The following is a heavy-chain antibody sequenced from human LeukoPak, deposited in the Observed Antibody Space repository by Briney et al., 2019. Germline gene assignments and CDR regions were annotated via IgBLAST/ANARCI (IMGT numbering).Heavy chain of an antibody. CDR3: ARENNFGSGMDV. J-gene: IGHJ6*02. Sequence: GGSLRLSCAASGFTVSSNSMNWVRQAPDKGLQWVSVIYSGGSTYYADSVKGRFTISRDNSKNTLYLQMNSLRAEDTAVYYCARENNFGSGMDVWGQGTTVTVSS. D-gene: IGHD3-10*01. CDR2: IYSGGST. V-gene: IGHV3-53*01. CDR1: GFTVSSNS.